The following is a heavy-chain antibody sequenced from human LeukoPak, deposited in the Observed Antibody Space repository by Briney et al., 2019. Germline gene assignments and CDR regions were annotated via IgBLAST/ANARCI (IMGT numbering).Heavy chain of an antibody. V-gene: IGHV1-18*01. CDR1: GYTFTSYD. D-gene: IGHD6-13*01. J-gene: IGHJ4*02. CDR2: ISAYNGNT. Sequence: GASVNVSCKASGYTFTSYDISWVRQAPGQGLEWMGLISAYNGNTNYAQTLQGRVTMTTDTSTSTAYMELRSLRSDDAALCYRARVGQQLGYWGQGTLVTVSS. CDR3: ARVGQQLGY.